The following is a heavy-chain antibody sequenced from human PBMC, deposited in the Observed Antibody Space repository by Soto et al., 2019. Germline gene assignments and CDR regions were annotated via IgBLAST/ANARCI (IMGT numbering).Heavy chain of an antibody. CDR2: IVVGSGNT. D-gene: IGHD4-17*01. J-gene: IGHJ4*02. CDR3: AADLYGDQLLIDY. CDR1: GFTFNSSA. Sequence: SVKVSCKASGFTFNSSAVQWVRQARGQRLEWIGWIVVGSGNTNYAQKFQERVTITRDMSTSTAYMELSSLRSEDTAVYYCAADLYGDQLLIDYWGQGTLVTVSS. V-gene: IGHV1-58*01.